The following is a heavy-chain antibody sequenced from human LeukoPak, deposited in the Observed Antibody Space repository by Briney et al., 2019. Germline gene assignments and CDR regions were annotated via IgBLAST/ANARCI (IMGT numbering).Heavy chain of an antibody. Sequence: GGSLRLSCAASGFTFGDAWMNWVRQVPEKGLEWVGRIKSKINGGTTDYAAPAKGRFTISRDDSKNTLYLQMNSLKTDVTAVYYCTTDRSWGQGTLVTVSS. CDR2: IKSKINGGTT. J-gene: IGHJ5*02. CDR3: TTDRS. V-gene: IGHV3-15*01. CDR1: GFTFGDAW.